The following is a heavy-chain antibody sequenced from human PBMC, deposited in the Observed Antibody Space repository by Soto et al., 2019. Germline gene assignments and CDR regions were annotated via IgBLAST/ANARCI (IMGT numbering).Heavy chain of an antibody. D-gene: IGHD2-2*01. CDR1: GGTFSSYT. J-gene: IGHJ6*02. CDR2: IIPILGTA. CDR3: ARAGVVVPAAYYYYGMDV. Sequence: SVKVSCKASGGTFSSYTISWVRQAPGQGLEWMGRIIPILGTASYAQKFQGRVTITADKSTSTAYMELSSLRSEDTAVYYCARAGVVVPAAYYYYGMDVWGQGTTVTVSS. V-gene: IGHV1-69*08.